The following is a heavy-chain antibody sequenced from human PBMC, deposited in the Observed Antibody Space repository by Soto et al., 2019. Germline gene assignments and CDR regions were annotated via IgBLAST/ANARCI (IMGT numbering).Heavy chain of an antibody. D-gene: IGHD2-15*01. CDR1: GGSISSGDFY. CDR2: ISYSGST. J-gene: IGHJ5*02. CDR3: ARGGPTGGSYKYNWFDP. Sequence: SVTLSLTCTVSGGSISSGDFYWSWVRQPPGRGLEWIGYISYSGSTYYNTSLKSRVTISVDTSKNQFSLKLNSVTAADTAVYYCARGGPTGGSYKYNWFDPWGQGTLVTVSS. V-gene: IGHV4-30-4*01.